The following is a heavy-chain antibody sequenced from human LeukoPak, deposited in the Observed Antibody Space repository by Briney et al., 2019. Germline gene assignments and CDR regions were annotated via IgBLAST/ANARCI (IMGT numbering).Heavy chain of an antibody. Sequence: GASVKVSCTPSGHTFTPYYIHWVRQAPGQGLEWMGWINPDSGGTNYAQKFQGRVTMTRDTSISTAYMELSSLTSDDTAVYYCASPAVPSTHPYLDYWGQGTLVTVSS. J-gene: IGHJ4*02. CDR2: INPDSGGT. CDR3: ASPAVPSTHPYLDY. CDR1: GHTFTPYY. V-gene: IGHV1-2*02. D-gene: IGHD6-19*01.